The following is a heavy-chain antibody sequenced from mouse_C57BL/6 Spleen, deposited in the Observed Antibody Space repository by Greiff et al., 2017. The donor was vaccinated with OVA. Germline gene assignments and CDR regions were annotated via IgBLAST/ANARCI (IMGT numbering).Heavy chain of an antibody. CDR3: AREGVTTYFDV. Sequence: VQLQESGAELARPGASVKLSCKASGYTFTSYGISWVKQRTGQGLEWIGEIYPRSGNTYYNEKFKGKATLTADKSSSTAYMELRSLTSEDSAVYFCAREGVTTYFDVWGTGTTVTVSS. J-gene: IGHJ1*03. CDR2: IYPRSGNT. V-gene: IGHV1-81*01. CDR1: GYTFTSYG. D-gene: IGHD2-2*01.